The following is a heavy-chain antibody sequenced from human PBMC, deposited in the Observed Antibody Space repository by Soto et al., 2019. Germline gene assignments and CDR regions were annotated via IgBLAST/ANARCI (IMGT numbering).Heavy chain of an antibody. CDR2: IYYSGST. V-gene: IGHV4-59*01. J-gene: IGHJ6*02. CDR3: ASGIIHYYDSSGYYSWFPYYYYYGMDV. D-gene: IGHD3-22*01. Sequence: SETLSLTCTVSGGSISTYYWSWSRQPPGKGLEWIGYIYYSGSTNYNPPLNSRVTILVDNVKNQFCLKLSSVTAADTAVYYCASGIIHYYDSSGYYSWFPYYYYYGMDVWGQGTTVTVS. CDR1: GGSISTYY.